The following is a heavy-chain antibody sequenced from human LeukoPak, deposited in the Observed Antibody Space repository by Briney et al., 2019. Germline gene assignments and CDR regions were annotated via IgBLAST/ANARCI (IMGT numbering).Heavy chain of an antibody. V-gene: IGHV7-4-1*02. CDR1: GYSFTDHA. D-gene: IGHD3-22*01. CDR3: ARGDYDTHGYQTR. J-gene: IGHJ4*02. Sequence: GASVKVSCKASGYSFTDHAIHWVRQVPGQGLEWMGWLNTITGDPTYAQGLTGRFAFSLDTSVSTAYLQISSLKADDTAMYYCARGDYDTHGYQTRWGQGTLVTVSS. CDR2: LNTITGDP.